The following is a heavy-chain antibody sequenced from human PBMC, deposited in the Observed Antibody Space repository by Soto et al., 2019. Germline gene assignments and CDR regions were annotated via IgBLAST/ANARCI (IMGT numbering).Heavy chain of an antibody. D-gene: IGHD1-26*01. CDR3: AKESAGRWDLLPQFDY. CDR1: GFTFSSYA. V-gene: IGHV3-23*01. Sequence: PGGSLRLSCAASGFTFSSYAMSWVRQAPGKGLEWVSAISGSGGSTYYADSVKGRFTISRDNSKNTLYLQMNSLRAEDTAVYYCAKESAGRWDLLPQFDYWGQGTLVTVSS. CDR2: ISGSGGST. J-gene: IGHJ4*02.